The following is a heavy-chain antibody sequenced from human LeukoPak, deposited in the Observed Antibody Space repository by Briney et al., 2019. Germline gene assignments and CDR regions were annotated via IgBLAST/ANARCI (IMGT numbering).Heavy chain of an antibody. CDR1: GYTFTNNF. J-gene: IGHJ3*02. V-gene: IGHV1-8*03. D-gene: IGHD3-22*01. CDR2: MNPNSGNT. CDR3: ARGDYYDSSGYYLAAAFDI. Sequence: GASVKVSCKASGYTFTNNFMHWVRQATGQGLEWMGWMNPNSGNTGYAQKFQGRVTITRNTSISTAYMELSSLRSEDTAVYYCARGDYYDSSGYYLAAAFDIWGQGTMVTVSS.